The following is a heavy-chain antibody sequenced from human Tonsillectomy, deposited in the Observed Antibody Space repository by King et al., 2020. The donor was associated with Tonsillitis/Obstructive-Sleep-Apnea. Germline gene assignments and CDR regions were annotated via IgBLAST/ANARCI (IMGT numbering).Heavy chain of an antibody. J-gene: IGHJ4*02. Sequence: VQLVESGAEVKKPGESLKISCKGSGYSFTSYWIGWVRQMPGKGLEWMGIIYPGDSYTRYSPSFQGQVTISADKSISTAYLKWSSLKASDTAMYYCARLGDGVYSYGSIYFDYWGQGTLVTVSS. V-gene: IGHV5-51*03. CDR3: ARLGDGVYSYGSIYFDY. D-gene: IGHD5-18*01. CDR2: IYPGDSYT. CDR1: GYSFTSYW.